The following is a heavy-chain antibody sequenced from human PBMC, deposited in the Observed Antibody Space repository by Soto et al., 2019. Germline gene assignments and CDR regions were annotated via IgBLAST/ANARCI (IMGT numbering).Heavy chain of an antibody. J-gene: IGHJ6*02. CDR3: TTVYYYDSSGYLPNYYYYGMDV. V-gene: IGHV3-15*07. CDR1: GFTFSNVW. Sequence: GGSLRLSCAASGFTFSNVWMNWVRQAPGKGLEWVGRIKSKTDGGTTDYAAPVKGRFTISRDDSKNTLYLQMNSLKTEDTAVYYCTTVYYYDSSGYLPNYYYYGMDVWGQGTTVTVSS. D-gene: IGHD3-22*01. CDR2: IKSKTDGGTT.